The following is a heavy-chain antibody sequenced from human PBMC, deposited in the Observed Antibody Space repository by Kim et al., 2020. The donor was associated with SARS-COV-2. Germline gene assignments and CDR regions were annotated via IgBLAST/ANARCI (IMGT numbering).Heavy chain of an antibody. D-gene: IGHD3-16*01. CDR2: IDISPSTT. V-gene: IGHV3-48*02. J-gene: IGHJ4*02. Sequence: GGSLRLSCAASGFTFSTYRMSWVRQAPGKGLEWVSYIDISPSTTHYADSVKGRFTISRDNAKNSLYMQMNSLRDEDTALYYCAREGPTPGSYHALDYWGQSTLGTLS. CDR1: GFTFSTYR. CDR3: AREGPTPGSYHALDY.